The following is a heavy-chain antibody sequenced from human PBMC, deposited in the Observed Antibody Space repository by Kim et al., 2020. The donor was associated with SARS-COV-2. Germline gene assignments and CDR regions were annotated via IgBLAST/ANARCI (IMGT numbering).Heavy chain of an antibody. CDR1: GYSFTSYW. CDR3: ARQARSVNYYDSSGYLSNFDY. V-gene: IGHV5-51*01. J-gene: IGHJ4*02. Sequence: GESPKISCKGSGYSFTSYWIGWVRQMPGKGLEWMGIIYPGDSDTRYSPSFQGQVTISADKSISTAYLQWSSLKASDTAMYYCARQARSVNYYDSSGYLSNFDYWGQGTLVTVSS. D-gene: IGHD3-22*01. CDR2: IYPGDSDT.